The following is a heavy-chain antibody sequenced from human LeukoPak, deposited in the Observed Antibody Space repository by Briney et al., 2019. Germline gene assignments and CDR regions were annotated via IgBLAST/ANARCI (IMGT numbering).Heavy chain of an antibody. J-gene: IGHJ4*02. CDR2: IIPIFGTA. CDR1: GGTFSSYA. CDR3: ARSTYYDFWSGHGGY. V-gene: IGHV1-69*13. Sequence: SVKVSCKASGGTFSSYAISWVRQAPGQGLEWMGGIIPIFGTANYAQKFQGRVTITADESTSTAYMELSSLRSEDTAVYYCARSTYYDFWSGHGGYWGQGTLVTVSS. D-gene: IGHD3-3*01.